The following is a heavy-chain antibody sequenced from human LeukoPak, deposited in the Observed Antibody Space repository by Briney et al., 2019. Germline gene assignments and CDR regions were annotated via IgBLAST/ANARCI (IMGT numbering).Heavy chain of an antibody. V-gene: IGHV4-39*01. CDR3: ARRRHHYDSYAL. CDR2: IQYTGRT. Sequence: SETLSLTCTVSDDSFTSTNYWWDWVRLPPGKGLEWIGGIQYTGRTFSNPSLKSRVTISVDTSKKRVSLDLRSATAADTAVYYCARRRHHYDSYALWGQGTRVTVSS. J-gene: IGHJ3*01. CDR1: DDSFTSTNYW.